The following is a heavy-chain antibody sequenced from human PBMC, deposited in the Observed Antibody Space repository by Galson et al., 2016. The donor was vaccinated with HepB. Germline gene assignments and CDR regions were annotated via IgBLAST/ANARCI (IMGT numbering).Heavy chain of an antibody. CDR3: ARYLSSRWSGWGMDV. CDR1: GFTFSSYW. J-gene: IGHJ6*02. Sequence: SLRLSCAASGFTFSSYWMHWVRQAPGKGLVWVSHISRDGGLTSFADSVKGRFTLSRDNAKNTLYLQMNSLRAEDTAVYDCARYLSSRWSGWGMDVWVQGTTVTVSS. CDR2: ISRDGGLT. V-gene: IGHV3-74*01. D-gene: IGHD6-13*01.